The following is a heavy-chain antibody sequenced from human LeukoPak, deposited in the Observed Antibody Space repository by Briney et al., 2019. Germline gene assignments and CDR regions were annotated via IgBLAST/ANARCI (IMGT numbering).Heavy chain of an antibody. V-gene: IGHV3-30-3*01. Sequence: GGSLRLSCAASGFTFSSYAMHWVRQAPGTGLEWVAVISYDGSNKYYADSVKGRFTISRDNSKNTLYLQMNSLRAEDTAVYYCAREQQLVFDYWGQGTLVTVSS. CDR1: GFTFSSYA. J-gene: IGHJ4*02. D-gene: IGHD6-13*01. CDR2: ISYDGSNK. CDR3: AREQQLVFDY.